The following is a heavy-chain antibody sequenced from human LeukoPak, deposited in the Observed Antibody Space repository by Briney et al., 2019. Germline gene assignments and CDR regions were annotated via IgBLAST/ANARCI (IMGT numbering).Heavy chain of an antibody. CDR1: GGSISSYY. D-gene: IGHD3-10*01. V-gene: IGHV4-59*01. CDR2: IYYSGNT. CDR3: ARAFSGSGSYYSEMLYYYYYMDV. J-gene: IGHJ6*03. Sequence: SETLSLTCTVSGGSISSYYWSWIRQPPGKGLEWVGYIYYSGNTKYNPSLKSRVTISVDTSKNQISLKLNSVTAADTAVYYCARAFSGSGSYYSEMLYYYYYMDVWGKGTTVTISS.